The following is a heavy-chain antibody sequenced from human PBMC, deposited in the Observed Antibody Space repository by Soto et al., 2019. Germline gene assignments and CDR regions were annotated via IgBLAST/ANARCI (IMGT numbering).Heavy chain of an antibody. Sequence: GGSLRLSCAASGFTFSSYAMHWVRQAPGKGLEWVAVISYDGSNKYYADSVKGRFTISRGNSKNTLYLQMNSLRAEDTAVYYCARDLTMVTQLFDYWGQGTLVTVSS. CDR2: ISYDGSNK. CDR1: GFTFSSYA. V-gene: IGHV3-30-3*01. J-gene: IGHJ4*02. CDR3: ARDLTMVTQLFDY. D-gene: IGHD2-21*02.